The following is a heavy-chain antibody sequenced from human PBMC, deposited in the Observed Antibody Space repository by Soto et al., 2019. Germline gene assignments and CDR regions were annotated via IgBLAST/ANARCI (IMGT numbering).Heavy chain of an antibody. D-gene: IGHD3-22*01. V-gene: IGHV4-34*01. CDR3: ARGPAYYYDSSGYYCLTRGVYYYYYGMDV. Sequence: PSETLSLTCAVYGESFSGYYWSWIRQPPGKGLEWIGEINHSGSTNYKPSLKSRVTISVDTSKNQFSLKLSSVTAADTAVYYCARGPAYYYDSSGYYCLTRGVYYYYYGMDVWGQGTTVTVSS. J-gene: IGHJ6*02. CDR1: GESFSGYY. CDR2: INHSGST.